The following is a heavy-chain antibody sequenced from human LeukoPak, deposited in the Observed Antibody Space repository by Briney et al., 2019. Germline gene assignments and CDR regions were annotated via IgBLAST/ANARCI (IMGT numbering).Heavy chain of an antibody. CDR3: ARHVEHAAYFHH. V-gene: IGHV4-59*08. CDR2: ITNSGDA. J-gene: IGHJ4*02. Sequence: SETLSLTCTVAGISISDFHWRWLRQSPEKGLEWIGWITNSGDANYNPSLESRLAISADTSKSQLSLRVTSVTDADTAVYYCARHVEHAAYFHHWGQGKLVTVSS. D-gene: IGHD1/OR15-1a*01. CDR1: GISISDFH.